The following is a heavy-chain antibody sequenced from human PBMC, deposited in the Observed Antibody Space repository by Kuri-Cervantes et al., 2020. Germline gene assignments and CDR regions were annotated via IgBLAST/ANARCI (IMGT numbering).Heavy chain of an antibody. CDR3: ARYLGYSGYGYFGY. CDR1: GFTFSTYS. D-gene: IGHD5-12*01. J-gene: IGHJ4*02. CDR2: ISSSSSAM. Sequence: GGSLRLSCAASGFTFSTYSMNWVRQATGKGLEYVSYISSSSSAMFYGDSVKGRFTISRDNAKNSLYLQVNSLRAEDTAVYYCARYLGYSGYGYFGYWGQGTLVTVSS. V-gene: IGHV3-48*04.